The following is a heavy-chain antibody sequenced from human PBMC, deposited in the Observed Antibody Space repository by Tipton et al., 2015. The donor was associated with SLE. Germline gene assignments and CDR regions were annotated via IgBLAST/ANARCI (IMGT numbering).Heavy chain of an antibody. V-gene: IGHV4-39*07. Sequence: LRLSCTVSGGSISSRSYYWGWIRQPPGKGLEWIGSFYYSGSTYYNPSLKSRVTISVDTSKNQFSLKLSSVTAADMAVYHCAREGKFGFISCGAFDIWGQGTMVTVSS. D-gene: IGHD2-2*01. CDR3: AREGKFGFISCGAFDI. J-gene: IGHJ3*02. CDR2: FYYSGST. CDR1: GGSISSRSYY.